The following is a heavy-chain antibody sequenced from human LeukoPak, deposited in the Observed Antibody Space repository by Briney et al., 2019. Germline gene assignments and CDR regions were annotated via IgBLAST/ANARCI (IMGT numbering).Heavy chain of an antibody. CDR2: ISYDGSNK. J-gene: IGHJ4*02. D-gene: IGHD5-18*01. V-gene: IGHV3-30-3*01. CDR3: ARDWVQLWFSQQLVT. Sequence: PGRSLRLSCAASGFTFSSYAMHWVRQAPGKGLEWVAVISYDGSNKYYADSVKGRFTISRDNSKNTLYLQMNSLRAEDTAVYYCARDWVQLWFSQQLVTWGQGTLVTVSS. CDR1: GFTFSSYA.